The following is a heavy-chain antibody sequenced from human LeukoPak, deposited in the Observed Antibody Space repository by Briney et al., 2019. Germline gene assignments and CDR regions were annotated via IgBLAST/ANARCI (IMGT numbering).Heavy chain of an antibody. D-gene: IGHD3-9*01. V-gene: IGHV1-2*04. Sequence: ASVKVSCKASGYTFTDYYTHWVRQAPGQGLEWMGLIYPNSGGPKYAQKFQGWVTISRDTSISTAYLELSRLTSDDTAVYYCSRGAYHSDIFPLHFWGQGTLVTVSS. CDR1: GYTFTDYY. CDR2: IYPNSGGP. J-gene: IGHJ4*02. CDR3: SRGAYHSDIFPLHF.